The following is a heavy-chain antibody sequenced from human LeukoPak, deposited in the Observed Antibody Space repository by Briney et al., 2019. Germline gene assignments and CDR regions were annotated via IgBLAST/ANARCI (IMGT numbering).Heavy chain of an antibody. CDR2: ISSDGSDI. CDR3: ASGFGLGDCY. D-gene: IGHD3-10*01. Sequence: GGSLRLSCAASGFSFSTYEMNWVRQAPGKGLEWISYISSDGSDIYYADSVRGRFTISRDNSKNSLYLHMNTLSAEDTAVYYCASGFGLGDCYWGQGTQVTVSS. V-gene: IGHV3-48*03. CDR1: GFSFSTYE. J-gene: IGHJ4*02.